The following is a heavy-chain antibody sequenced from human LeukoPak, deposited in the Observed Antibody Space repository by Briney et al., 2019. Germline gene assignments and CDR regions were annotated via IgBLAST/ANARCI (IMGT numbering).Heavy chain of an antibody. V-gene: IGHV3-21*01. CDR3: ARVPRQRGIAVAATYYFDY. CDR2: ISSSSSYI. Sequence: GGSLRLSCAASGFTFSSYSMNWVRQAPGKGLEWVSSISSSSSYIYYADSVKGRFTISRDNAKNSLYLQMNSLRAEDTAVYYCARVPRQRGIAVAATYYFDYWGQGTLVTVSS. D-gene: IGHD6-19*01. J-gene: IGHJ4*02. CDR1: GFTFSSYS.